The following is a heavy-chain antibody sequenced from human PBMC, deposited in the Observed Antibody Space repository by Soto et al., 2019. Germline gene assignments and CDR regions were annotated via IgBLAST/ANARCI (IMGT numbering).Heavy chain of an antibody. CDR3: ARLLWSRGDWFDP. D-gene: IGHD3-10*01. Sequence: SETLSLTCTVSGGSIGSYYWSWIRQPPGKGLEWIGYIYYSGSTNYNPSLKSRVTISVDTSKNQFSLKLSSVTAADTAVYYCARLLWSRGDWFDPWGQGTLVTVSS. CDR1: GGSIGSYY. J-gene: IGHJ5*02. CDR2: IYYSGST. V-gene: IGHV4-59*08.